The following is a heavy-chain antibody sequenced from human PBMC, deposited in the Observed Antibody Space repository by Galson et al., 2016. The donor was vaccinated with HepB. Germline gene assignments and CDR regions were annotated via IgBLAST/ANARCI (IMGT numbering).Heavy chain of an antibody. Sequence: SVKVSCKASGYTFSDYDINWVRQATGQGLEWMGIINPSGGSTSYAQKFQGRVTMTRDTSTSTVYMELSSLRSEDTAVYYCARDRHYYGSGSYPSRYFDYWGQGTLVTASS. CDR3: ARDRHYYGSGSYPSRYFDY. J-gene: IGHJ4*02. D-gene: IGHD3-10*01. CDR1: GYTFSDYD. V-gene: IGHV1-46*01. CDR2: INPSGGST.